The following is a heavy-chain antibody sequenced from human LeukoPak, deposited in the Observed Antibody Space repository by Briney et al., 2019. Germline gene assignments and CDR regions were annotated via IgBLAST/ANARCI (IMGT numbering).Heavy chain of an antibody. CDR1: RFTFSSYS. Sequence: GGSLRLSCAASRFTFSSYSMDWVRQAPGKGLEWVSSISSGSSYIYYADSVKGRFTISRDNSKNTLYLQMNSLRAEDTAVYYCASVRHHRLQWGQGTLVTVSS. V-gene: IGHV3-21*04. CDR2: ISSGSSYI. J-gene: IGHJ4*02. CDR3: ASVRHHRLQ. D-gene: IGHD5-24*01.